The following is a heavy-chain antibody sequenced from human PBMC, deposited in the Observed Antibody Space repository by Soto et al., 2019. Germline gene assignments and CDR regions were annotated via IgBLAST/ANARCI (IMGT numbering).Heavy chain of an antibody. Sequence: GGSLRLSCAASGFTVSSTYMSWVRQAPGKGLEWVSVIYSGGSTYYADSVKGRFTISRDNSKNTLYLQMNSLRAEDTAVYYCASYPSSYGLPSWGEGTLVTVSS. CDR1: GFTVSSTY. J-gene: IGHJ4*02. CDR2: IYSGGST. V-gene: IGHV3-66*01. D-gene: IGHD1-26*01. CDR3: ASYPSSYGLPS.